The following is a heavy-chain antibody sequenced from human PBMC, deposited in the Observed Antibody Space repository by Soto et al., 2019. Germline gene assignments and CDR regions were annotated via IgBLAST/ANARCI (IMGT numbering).Heavy chain of an antibody. CDR2: ITPLFGIP. V-gene: IGHV1-69*17. J-gene: IGHJ5*02. D-gene: IGHD2-2*02. Sequence: QVQLVQSGAEVKKPGSSVKVSCKAAGGTSRSLSITWVRQAPGQGLEWMVGITPLFGIPNYPQQFQGSLRITAYKSTGTGYWELISLRSEDTAVSYCARDTTSAGRCFYTWGRGTLLNVAS. CDR1: GGTSRSLS. CDR3: ARDTTSAGRCFYT.